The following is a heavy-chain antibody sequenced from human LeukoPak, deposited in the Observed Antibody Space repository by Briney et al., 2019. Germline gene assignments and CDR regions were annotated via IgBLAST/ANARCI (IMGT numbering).Heavy chain of an antibody. D-gene: IGHD2-15*01. Sequence: PSQTLSLTCTVSGGSISSGGYYWSWIRQPPGKGLEWIGYIYHSGSTYYNPSLKSRVTISVDRSKNQFSLKLSSVTAADTAVYYCARDRTGWELLTLYYFDYWGQGTLVTVSS. V-gene: IGHV4-30-2*01. CDR3: ARDRTGWELLTLYYFDY. J-gene: IGHJ4*02. CDR1: GGSISSGGYY. CDR2: IYHSGST.